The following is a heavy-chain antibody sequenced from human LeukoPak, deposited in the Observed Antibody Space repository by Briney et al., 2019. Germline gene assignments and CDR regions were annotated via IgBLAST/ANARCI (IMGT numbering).Heavy chain of an antibody. CDR2: INPNSGGT. V-gene: IGHV1-2*02. D-gene: IGHD2-2*01. Sequence: ASLKVSCKASGYTFTGYYMHWVRQAPGQGLEWMGWINPNSGGTNYAQKFQGRVTMTRDTSISTAYMELSRLRSDDTAVYYRARETSDIVVVPALGWGQGTLVTVSS. CDR3: ARETSDIVVVPALG. CDR1: GYTFTGYY. J-gene: IGHJ4*02.